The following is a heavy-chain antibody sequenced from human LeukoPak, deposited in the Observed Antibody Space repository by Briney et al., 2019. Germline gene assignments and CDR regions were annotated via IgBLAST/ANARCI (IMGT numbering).Heavy chain of an antibody. V-gene: IGHV3-11*01. Sequence: GGSLRLSCAASGFAFSDFWMSWVRQAPGKGLEWVSYISSSGFSTYYAGSVKGRFTISRDNARNSLYLQMNSLAPEDTALYYCARGKRRFDYWGQGTLVSVSS. CDR1: GFAFSDFW. CDR3: ARGKRRFDY. CDR2: ISSSGFST. J-gene: IGHJ4*02.